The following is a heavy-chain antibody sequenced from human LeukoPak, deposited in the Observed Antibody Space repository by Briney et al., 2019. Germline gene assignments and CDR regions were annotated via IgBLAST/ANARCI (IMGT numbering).Heavy chain of an antibody. D-gene: IGHD2/OR15-2a*01. V-gene: IGHV1-2*02. Sequence: ASVKVSCKTSGYTFTGNFMHWVRQAPGQGPEWMGWINPNNGDTNYAQKFQGRVTMTRATSITTAYMELSSLRSDDTAVYYCARTRGTHISMAYLDSWGQGTLVTVSS. CDR2: INPNNGDT. CDR1: GYTFTGNF. CDR3: ARTRGTHISMAYLDS. J-gene: IGHJ4*02.